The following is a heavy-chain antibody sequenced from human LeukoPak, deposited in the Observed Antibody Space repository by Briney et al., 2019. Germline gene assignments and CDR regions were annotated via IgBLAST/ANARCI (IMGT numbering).Heavy chain of an antibody. Sequence: PGGSPRLSCAASGFTFSSYAMTWVRQAPGKGLEWVSGISASANSTYYADSVKGHFTISRDNSRNTLYLQMNSLRAEDTAVYYCAKSGGYFLFDYWGQGTLVTVSS. D-gene: IGHD5-12*01. V-gene: IGHV3-23*01. CDR2: ISASANST. J-gene: IGHJ4*02. CDR3: AKSGGYFLFDY. CDR1: GFTFSSYA.